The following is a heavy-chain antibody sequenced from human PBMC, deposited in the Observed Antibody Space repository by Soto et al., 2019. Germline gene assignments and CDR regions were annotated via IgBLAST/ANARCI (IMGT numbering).Heavy chain of an antibody. V-gene: IGHV3-23*01. D-gene: IGHD3-10*01. Sequence: GGSLRLSCAASGFTFGTTDMSWVRQAPGEGLEWVSTIDGSGGITYYADSVKGRFTISRDNSRNTVYLQMNSLRGDDTALYYCVKHSGWFNTCGQGSLVTVAS. J-gene: IGHJ5*02. CDR3: VKHSGWFNT. CDR2: IDGSGGIT. CDR1: GFTFGTTD.